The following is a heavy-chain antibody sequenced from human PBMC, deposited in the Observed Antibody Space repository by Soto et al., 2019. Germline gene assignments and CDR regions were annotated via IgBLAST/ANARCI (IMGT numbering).Heavy chain of an antibody. CDR3: ARGGSRFVDTAMRY. D-gene: IGHD5-18*01. CDR1: GYTLTELS. Sequence: ASVNVSCKVSGYTLTELSMHWVRQAPGKGLEWMGGFDPEDGETIYAQKFQGRVTMTEDTSTDTAYMELSSLRSEDTAVYYCARGGSRFVDTAMRYWGQGTLVTVSS. CDR2: FDPEDGET. J-gene: IGHJ4*02. V-gene: IGHV1-24*01.